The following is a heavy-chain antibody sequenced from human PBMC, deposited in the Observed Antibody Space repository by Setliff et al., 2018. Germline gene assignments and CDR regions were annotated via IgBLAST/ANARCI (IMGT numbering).Heavy chain of an antibody. CDR1: GYTFTGYY. CDR3: ARALGATITHFDY. J-gene: IGHJ4*02. Sequence: ASVKVSCKASGYTFTGYYMHWVRQAPGQGLEWMGWINPNSGGTNYAQKFQGWVTMTRXXXIXXXXXXXXXXXXXXXXXYYCARALGATITHFDYWGQGTLVTVSS. V-gene: IGHV1-2*04. CDR2: INPNSGGT. D-gene: IGHD1-26*01.